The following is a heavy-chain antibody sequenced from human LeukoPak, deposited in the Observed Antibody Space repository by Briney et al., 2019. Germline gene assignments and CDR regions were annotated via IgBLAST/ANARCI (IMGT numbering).Heavy chain of an antibody. V-gene: IGHV1-2*02. CDR2: INPNSGGT. Sequence: ASVKVSCKASGYTFTGYYMHWVRQAPGQGLEWMGWINPNSGGTNYAQKFQGRVTMTRDTSISTAYMELSRLRSDDSAVYYCARGHSPYYYYMDVWGKGTTVTISS. J-gene: IGHJ6*03. CDR3: ARGHSPYYYYMDV. CDR1: GYTFTGYY. D-gene: IGHD1-26*01.